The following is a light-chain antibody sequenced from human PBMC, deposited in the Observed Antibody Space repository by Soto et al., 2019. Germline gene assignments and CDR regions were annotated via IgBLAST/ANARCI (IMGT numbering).Light chain of an antibody. Sequence: DIQMTQSPSTLSASVGDRVTITCRASQSISSWLAWYQQKPGKAPKLLIYDASSLDSGVPSRFSGSGSGTEFTLTISSLQPDDFATYYCQQYNSYLALTFGGGTKVEIK. CDR2: DAS. CDR3: QQYNSYLALT. V-gene: IGKV1-5*01. J-gene: IGKJ4*01. CDR1: QSISSW.